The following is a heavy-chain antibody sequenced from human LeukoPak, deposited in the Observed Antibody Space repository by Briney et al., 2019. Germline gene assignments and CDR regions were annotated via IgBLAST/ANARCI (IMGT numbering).Heavy chain of an antibody. V-gene: IGHV3-30-3*01. CDR3: ARGPGGFDY. J-gene: IGHJ4*02. Sequence: GRSLRLSCAASGFTFSSYAMHWVRQAPGKGLEWVAVISYDGSNKYYADSVKGRFTISGDNSKNTLYLQMNSLRAEDTAVYYCARGPGGFDYWGQGTLVTVSS. CDR1: GFTFSSYA. D-gene: IGHD1-14*01. CDR2: ISYDGSNK.